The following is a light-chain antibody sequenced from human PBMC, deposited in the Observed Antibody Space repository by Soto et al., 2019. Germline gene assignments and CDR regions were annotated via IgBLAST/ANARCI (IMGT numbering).Light chain of an antibody. Sequence: QSVLTQPASVSGSPGQSITISCTGTSGDVGGYNYVSWYQQHPGKVPKLMIYEVSNRPSGVSNRFSGSKSGNTASLTISGLQAEDEADYYCSSYTSSSTVVFGGGTKLTVL. V-gene: IGLV2-14*01. CDR3: SSYTSSSTVV. J-gene: IGLJ2*01. CDR2: EVS. CDR1: SGDVGGYNY.